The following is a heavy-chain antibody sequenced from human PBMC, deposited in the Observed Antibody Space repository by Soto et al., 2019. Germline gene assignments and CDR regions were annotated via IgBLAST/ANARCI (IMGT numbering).Heavy chain of an antibody. Sequence: SETLSLTCAVSGGSISSSNWWSWVRQPPGKGLEWIGEIYHSGSTNYNPSLKSRVTISVDKSKNQFSLKLSSVTAADTAVYYCARGYLYDILTGYYYFDYWGQGTLVTVSS. CDR1: GGSISSSNW. CDR3: ARGYLYDILTGYYYFDY. V-gene: IGHV4-4*02. CDR2: IYHSGST. J-gene: IGHJ4*02. D-gene: IGHD3-9*01.